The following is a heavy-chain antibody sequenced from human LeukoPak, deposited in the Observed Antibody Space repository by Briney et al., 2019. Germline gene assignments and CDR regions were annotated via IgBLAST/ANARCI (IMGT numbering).Heavy chain of an antibody. CDR2: ISSSSSYI. V-gene: IGHV3-21*01. J-gene: IGHJ4*02. CDR1: GFTFSSYS. CDR3: ASMFPIGELPFDY. D-gene: IGHD3-10*01. Sequence: PGGSLRLSCAASGFTFSSYSMNWVRQAPGKGLEWVSSISSSSSYIYYADSVKGRFTISRDNAKNSLYLQMNSLRAEDTAVYYCASMFPIGELPFDYWGQGTLVTVSS.